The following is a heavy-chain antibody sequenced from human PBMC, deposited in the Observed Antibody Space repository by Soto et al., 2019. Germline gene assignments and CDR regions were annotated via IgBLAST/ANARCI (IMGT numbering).Heavy chain of an antibody. V-gene: IGHV3-33*01. CDR2: IWYDGSNK. CDR3: ARETEATPGHFDY. J-gene: IGHJ4*02. CDR1: GFTFSSYG. Sequence: QVQLVESGGGVVQPGRSLRLSCAASGFTFSSYGMHWVRQAPGKGLEWVAVIWYDGSNKYYADSVKGRFTISRDNSKNTLYLQVNSLRAEDTAVYYCARETEATPGHFDYWGQGTLVTVSS.